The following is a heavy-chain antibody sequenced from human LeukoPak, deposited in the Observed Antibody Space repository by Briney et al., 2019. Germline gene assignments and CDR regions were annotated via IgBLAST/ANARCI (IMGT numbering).Heavy chain of an antibody. CDR1: GFTFSSYE. CDR3: AREGTAMVSFDY. V-gene: IGHV3-48*03. J-gene: IGHJ4*02. Sequence: GGSLRLSCAASGFTFSSYEMNWVRQAPGKGVEGVSYISSGGNTIYYEDSVKGRFTISRDNAKNSLYLQMNSLRAEDTAVYYCAREGTAMVSFDYWGQGTLVTVSS. CDR2: ISSGGNTI. D-gene: IGHD5-18*01.